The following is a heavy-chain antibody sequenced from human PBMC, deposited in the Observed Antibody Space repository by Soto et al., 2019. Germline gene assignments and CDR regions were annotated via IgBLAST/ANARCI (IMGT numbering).Heavy chain of an antibody. J-gene: IGHJ6*02. CDR1: GFTFDDYA. V-gene: IGHV3-9*01. CDR2: ISWNSGSI. D-gene: IGHD6-13*01. Sequence: PGGSLRLSCAASGFTFDDYAMHWVRQAPGKGLEWVSGISWNSGSIGYADSVKGRFTISRDNAKNSLYLQMNSLRAEDTALYYCAKGRGISSSWPNYYCYYGRDVWGQGTTVTVSS. CDR3: AKGRGISSSWPNYYCYYGRDV.